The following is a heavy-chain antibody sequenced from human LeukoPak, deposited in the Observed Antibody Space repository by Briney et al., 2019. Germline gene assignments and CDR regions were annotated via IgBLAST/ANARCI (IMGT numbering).Heavy chain of an antibody. J-gene: IGHJ5*02. D-gene: IGHD3-9*01. V-gene: IGHV4-59*12. Sequence: PSETLSLTCTVSGGSISSYYWSWIRQPPGKGLEWIGYIYYSGSTNYNPSLKSRVTISVDTSKNQFSLKLSSVTAADTAVYYCARRPFDWSTPGFDPWGQGTLVTVSS. CDR1: GGSISSYY. CDR2: IYYSGST. CDR3: ARRPFDWSTPGFDP.